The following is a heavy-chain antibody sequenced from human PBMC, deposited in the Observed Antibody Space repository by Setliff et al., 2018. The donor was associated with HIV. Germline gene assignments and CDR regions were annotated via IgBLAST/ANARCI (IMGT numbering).Heavy chain of an antibody. Sequence: KPSETLSLTCTVSGGSISSGSYYWTWIRRPAGKGLEWIGHIYTSGTTYNNPSLKSRVTFSADTSKNQFSLKLSSVTAADTAVYYCAREGTYSGTYWVRRVASFDIWGQGTMVTVSS. CDR2: IYTSGTT. CDR1: GGSISSGSYY. J-gene: IGHJ3*02. V-gene: IGHV4-61*09. D-gene: IGHD1-26*01. CDR3: AREGTYSGTYWVRRVASFDI.